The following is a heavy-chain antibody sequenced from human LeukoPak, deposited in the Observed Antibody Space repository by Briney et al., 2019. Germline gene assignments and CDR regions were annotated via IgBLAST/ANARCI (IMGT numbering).Heavy chain of an antibody. V-gene: IGHV3-33*03. CDR2: IWYDGSNK. Sequence: PGRSLRLSCAASGFTFSSYGMHWVRQAPGKGLEWVAVIWYDGSNKYYADSVKGRFTISRDNAKNTLYLQMNSLRAEDTAAYYCVRGNFNGGIDYWGQGTLVTVSS. J-gene: IGHJ4*02. CDR3: VRGNFNGGIDY. CDR1: GFTFSSYG. D-gene: IGHD3-10*01.